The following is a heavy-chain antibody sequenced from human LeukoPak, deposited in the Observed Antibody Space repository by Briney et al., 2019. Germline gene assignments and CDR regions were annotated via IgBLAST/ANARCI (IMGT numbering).Heavy chain of an antibody. D-gene: IGHD2-21*02. CDR3: SRHEALPGDY. CDR2: IRTKANNYAT. J-gene: IGHJ4*02. Sequence: GGSLRLSCAASGFTFSGSTVHWVRQASGKGLDWVGHIRTKANNYATAYAASVKGRFTISRDDSKNTAYLQMNSLKIEDTAVYYCSRHEALPGDYWGQGTLVTVSS. CDR1: GFTFSGST. V-gene: IGHV3-73*01.